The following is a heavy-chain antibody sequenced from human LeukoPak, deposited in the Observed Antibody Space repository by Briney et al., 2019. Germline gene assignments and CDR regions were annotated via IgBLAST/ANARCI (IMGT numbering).Heavy chain of an antibody. CDR3: EKASGVSSPDAVQ. D-gene: IGHD1-26*01. Sequence: GGSLRLSCAAIGLSFSIFAMSWVRHGSGSGVEWVSSIRGNGDTYYAVTMKGRFTLSTDNSRNTVYLQLNNLRDDDTSICYCEKASGVSSPDAVQWGQGTLVTVSS. J-gene: IGHJ4*02. V-gene: IGHV3-23*01. CDR1: GLSFSIFA. CDR2: IRGNGDT.